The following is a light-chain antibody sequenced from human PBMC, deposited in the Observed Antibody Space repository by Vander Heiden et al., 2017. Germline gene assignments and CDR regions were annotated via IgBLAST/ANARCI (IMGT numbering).Light chain of an antibody. CDR1: SANIGSNT. J-gene: IGLJ1*01. CDR2: SNN. CDR3: AAWNDSINAAV. V-gene: IGLV1-44*01. Sequence: QSVLTQPPSASETPGQRVTSPCSGSSANIGSNTVHWYQQLLRPPPQRLLHSNNQRPSGGLDQCPGSKSGTPASLAIREIQSGDEANYYCAAWNDSINAAVFGSGTKLTGL.